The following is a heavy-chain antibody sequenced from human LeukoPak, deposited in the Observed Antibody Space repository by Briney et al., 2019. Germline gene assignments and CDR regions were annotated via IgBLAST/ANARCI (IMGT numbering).Heavy chain of an antibody. CDR2: TGGSGGST. Sequence: PGGSLRLSCAASGFTFSSYAMTWVRQAPGKGLEWVSATGGSGGSTYYADSVKGRFTISRDNSKNTLYLQMNSLRAEDTAVYYCAKARTSAYDFSLDYWGQGTLVTVSS. D-gene: IGHD5-12*01. V-gene: IGHV3-23*01. J-gene: IGHJ4*02. CDR3: AKARTSAYDFSLDY. CDR1: GFTFSSYA.